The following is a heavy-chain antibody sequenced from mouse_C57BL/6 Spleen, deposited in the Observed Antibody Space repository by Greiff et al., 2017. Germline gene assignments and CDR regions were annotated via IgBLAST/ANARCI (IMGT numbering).Heavy chain of an antibody. CDR1: GFTFSDYG. V-gene: IGHV5-17*01. CDR2: ISSGSSTI. D-gene: IGHD2-3*01. Sequence: VQGVESGGGLVKPGGSLKLPCAASGFTFSDYGMHWVRQAPEKGLEWVAYISSGSSTIYYADTVKGRFTISRDNAKNTLFLQMTSLRSEDTAMYYCASDGYYGGGDYWGQGTSVTVSS. J-gene: IGHJ4*01. CDR3: ASDGYYGGGDY.